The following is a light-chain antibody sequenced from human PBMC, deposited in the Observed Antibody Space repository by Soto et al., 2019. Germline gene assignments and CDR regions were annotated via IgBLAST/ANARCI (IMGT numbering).Light chain of an antibody. CDR3: QQYTNWPPLT. CDR1: QSVSSN. Sequence: EIVMTQSPATLSVSPGERATLSCRASQSVSSNLAWYQQKPGQAPRLLIYGASIRATGIPARFSGSGSGTAFTLTLSSLHSEDFAVYYCQQYTNWPPLTFGGGTKVEIK. V-gene: IGKV3D-15*01. CDR2: GAS. J-gene: IGKJ4*01.